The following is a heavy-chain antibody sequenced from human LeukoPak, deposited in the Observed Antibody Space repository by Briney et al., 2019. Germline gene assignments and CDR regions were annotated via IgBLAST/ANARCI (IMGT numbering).Heavy chain of an antibody. Sequence: PGGSLRLSCAASGFTLSSYNMNWVRQAPGKGLEWVSSISRSSDYIYYADSVKGRFTISRDNAKNSLYLQMNSLRAEDTAVYYCAREELSYWGQGTLVTVSS. D-gene: IGHD1-26*01. V-gene: IGHV3-21*01. CDR1: GFTLSSYN. CDR3: AREELSY. J-gene: IGHJ4*02. CDR2: ISRSSDYI.